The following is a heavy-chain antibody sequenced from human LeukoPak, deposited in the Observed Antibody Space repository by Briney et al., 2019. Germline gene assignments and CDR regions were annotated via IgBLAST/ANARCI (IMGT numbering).Heavy chain of an antibody. V-gene: IGHV1-8*01. D-gene: IGHD6-19*01. J-gene: IGHJ4*02. CDR2: MNPNNGNT. CDR1: GYTFTSYP. Sequence: ASVKVSCKASGYTFTSYPMNWVRQAPGQGLEWMGWMNPNNGNTGYAQRFQGRVTMTRNTSISTAYMELSSLKSEDTAVYYCARVAVAGIYPIDYWAREPWSPSPQ. CDR3: ARVAVAGIYPIDY.